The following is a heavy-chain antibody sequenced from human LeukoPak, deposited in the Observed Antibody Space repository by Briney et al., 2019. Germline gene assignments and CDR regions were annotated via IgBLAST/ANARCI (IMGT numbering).Heavy chain of an antibody. CDR2: INPNSGGT. Sequence: ASVKVSCKASGYTFTGHYMHWVRQAPGQGLEWMGWINPNSGGTNYAQKFQGRVTMTRDTSISTAYMELSRLRSDDTAVYYCARPRCSSTSCSYDAFDIWGQGTMVTVSS. V-gene: IGHV1-2*02. CDR3: ARPRCSSTSCSYDAFDI. CDR1: GYTFTGHY. D-gene: IGHD2-2*01. J-gene: IGHJ3*02.